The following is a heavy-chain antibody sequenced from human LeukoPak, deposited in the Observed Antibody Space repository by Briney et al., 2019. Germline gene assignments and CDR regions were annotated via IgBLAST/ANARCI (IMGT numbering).Heavy chain of an antibody. D-gene: IGHD2-15*01. Sequence: PSETLSLTCTVSGGSISSSSYYWGWIRQPPGKGLEWIGSIYYSGSTSYNSSIKSRVTISIDTSKKEFSLKLRSVTAADTAVYYCARSGYCTTGSCYSILDYWGQGILVTVSS. V-gene: IGHV4-39*01. CDR2: IYYSGST. CDR1: GGSISSSSYY. CDR3: ARSGYCTTGSCYSILDY. J-gene: IGHJ4*02.